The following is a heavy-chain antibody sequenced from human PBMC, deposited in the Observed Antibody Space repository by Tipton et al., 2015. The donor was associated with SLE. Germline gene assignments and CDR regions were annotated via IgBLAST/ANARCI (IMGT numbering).Heavy chain of an antibody. Sequence: TLSLTCNVSGGSITGYYWSWIRQPAGKGLEWIGRRYISGTTNYSPSLKGRVTISLDASKNQFSLKLSSVTAADTAVYYCARRSGAIFGVVIMYYYYGMDVWGQGTTVTVSS. CDR1: GGSITGYY. J-gene: IGHJ6*02. CDR3: ARRSGAIFGVVIMYYYYGMDV. V-gene: IGHV4-4*07. CDR2: RYISGTT. D-gene: IGHD3-3*01.